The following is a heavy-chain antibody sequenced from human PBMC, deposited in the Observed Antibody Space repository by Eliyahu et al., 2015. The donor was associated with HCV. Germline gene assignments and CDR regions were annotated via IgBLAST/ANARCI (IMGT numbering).Heavy chain of an antibody. CDR3: AKQNGVIDWLRFFDW. V-gene: IGHV3-30*18. J-gene: IGHJ4*02. CDR2: IXFDGGNR. D-gene: IGHD5-12*01. CDR1: GFMLSSSX. Sequence: QVQLVXSGGGVVQPGKSLRLXCEVSGFMLSSSXMXXVRQAPGKGLEWLAVIXFDGGNRYYADSIKDRFTXSRDTSKNRVFLEMNSLRVEDTAVYYCAKQNGVIDWLRFFDWWGQGVQVTVSS.